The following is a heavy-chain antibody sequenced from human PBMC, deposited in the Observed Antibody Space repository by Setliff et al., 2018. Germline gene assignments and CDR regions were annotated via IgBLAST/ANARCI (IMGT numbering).Heavy chain of an antibody. Sequence: SETLSLTCAVSGFSITNGYYWGWIRQSPGRGLEWIANIFQSGITFYNPSLKSRVTMSLDTSTDQFSLKLRSVTAADTAVYYCARLGGLLVATMPFDYWGQGIPVTVSS. D-gene: IGHD5-12*01. CDR2: IFQSGIT. CDR3: ARLGGLLVATMPFDY. CDR1: GFSITNGYY. V-gene: IGHV4-38-2*01. J-gene: IGHJ4*02.